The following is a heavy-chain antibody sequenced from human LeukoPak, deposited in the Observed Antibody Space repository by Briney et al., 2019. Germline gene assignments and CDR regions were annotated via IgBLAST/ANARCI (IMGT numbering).Heavy chain of an antibody. CDR1: GFTFSSYE. D-gene: IGHD3-22*01. V-gene: IGHV3-48*03. CDR2: ISSSGSTI. Sequence: GGSLRLSCAASGFTFSSYETNWVRQAPGKGLEWVSYISSSGSTIYYADSVKGRFTISRDNAKNSLYLQMNSLRAEDTAAYYCARSQGYYDSSGYYIRWGQGTLVTVSS. CDR3: ARSQGYYDSSGYYIR. J-gene: IGHJ4*02.